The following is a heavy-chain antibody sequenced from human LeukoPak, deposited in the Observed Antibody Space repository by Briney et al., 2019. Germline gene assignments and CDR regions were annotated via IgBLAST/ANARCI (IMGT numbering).Heavy chain of an antibody. CDR2: ISGSGGST. D-gene: IGHD3-9*01. Sequence: GGSLRLSCAASGFTFSSYAMSWVRQAPGKGLEWVSAISGSGGSTYYADSVKGRFTISRDNSKNPLYLQMNSLRAEDTAVYYCAKDEYYDILTGMQDGMDVWGQGSTVTVSS. CDR3: AKDEYYDILTGMQDGMDV. V-gene: IGHV3-23*01. CDR1: GFTFSSYA. J-gene: IGHJ6*02.